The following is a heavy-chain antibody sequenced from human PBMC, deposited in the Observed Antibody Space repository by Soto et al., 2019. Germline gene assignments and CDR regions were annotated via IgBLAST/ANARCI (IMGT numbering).Heavy chain of an antibody. D-gene: IGHD3-22*01. CDR3: AKDRYLDHDSRGYLFDN. CDR2: ISLYGDFT. V-gene: IGHV3-23*01. J-gene: IGHJ4*02. Sequence: EVQLLESGGDLIQPGGSLRLSCAASGFTFNIYAMTWVRQAPGKGLEWVSAISLYGDFTYYADSVEGRFTISRDNSKKTLYLQMNSLRAEDTAVYYCAKDRYLDHDSRGYLFDNWGQGTLVNVSS. CDR1: GFTFNIYA.